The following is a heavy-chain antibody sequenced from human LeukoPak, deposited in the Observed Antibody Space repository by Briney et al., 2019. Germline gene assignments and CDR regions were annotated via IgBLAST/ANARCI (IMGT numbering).Heavy chain of an antibody. CDR3: ARVGSSSKVLYYYYYMDV. J-gene: IGHJ6*03. Sequence: SETLSLTCTVSGGSISSSSYYWGWVRQPPGKGLEWPGSIYYSGSTYYNPSLKSRVTISVDTSKNQFSLKLSSVTAADTAVYYCARVGSSSKVLYYYYYMDVWGKGTTVTVSS. V-gene: IGHV4-39*07. CDR1: GGSISSSSYY. CDR2: IYYSGST. D-gene: IGHD6-13*01.